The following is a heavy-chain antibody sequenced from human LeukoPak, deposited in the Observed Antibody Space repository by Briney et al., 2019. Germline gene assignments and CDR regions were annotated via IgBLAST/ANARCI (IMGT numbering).Heavy chain of an antibody. D-gene: IGHD2-8*01. CDR1: GFTFSSYA. CDR3: ARDGPRGCTNGVCYSFDY. J-gene: IGHJ4*02. V-gene: IGHV3-30*01. CDR2: ISYDGSNK. Sequence: GGSLRLTCAASGFTFSSYAMHWVRQAPGKGLEWVAVISYDGSNKYYADSVKGRFTISRDNSKNTLYLQMNSLRAEDTAVYYCARDGPRGCTNGVCYSFDYWGQGTLVTVSS.